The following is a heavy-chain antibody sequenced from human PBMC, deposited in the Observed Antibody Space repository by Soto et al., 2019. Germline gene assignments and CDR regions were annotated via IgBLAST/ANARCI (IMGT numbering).Heavy chain of an antibody. CDR2: IVVGSGNT. CDR1: GFTFTSSA. V-gene: IGHV1-58*01. CDR3: AALTYDSSGYLPAAVDY. J-gene: IGHJ4*02. Sequence: ASVKVSCKASGFTFTSSAVQWVRQARGQRLEWIGWIVVGSGNTNYAQKFQERVTITRDMSTSTAYMELSSLRSEDTAVYYCAALTYDSSGYLPAAVDYWGQGTLVTVSS. D-gene: IGHD3-22*01.